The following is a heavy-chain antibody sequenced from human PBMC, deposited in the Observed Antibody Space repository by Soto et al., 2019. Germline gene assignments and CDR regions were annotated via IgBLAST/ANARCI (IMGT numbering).Heavy chain of an antibody. CDR2: MNPNSGNT. V-gene: IGHV1-8*01. D-gene: IGHD6-13*01. J-gene: IGHJ5*02. Sequence: QVQLVQSGAEVKKPGASVKVSCKASGYTFTSYDINWVRQATGQGLEWMGWMNPNSGNTGYAQKFQGRVTMTRNTSISTADMEPSSLRSEDTAVYYCARERSAAGTGWFDPWGQGTLVTVSS. CDR3: ARERSAAGTGWFDP. CDR1: GYTFTSYD.